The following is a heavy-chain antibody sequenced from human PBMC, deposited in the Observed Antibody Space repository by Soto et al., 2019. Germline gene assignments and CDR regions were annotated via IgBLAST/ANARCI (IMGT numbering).Heavy chain of an antibody. CDR2: VNHSGST. V-gene: IGHV4-34*01. Sequence: SETLCLTCAVYGGSFSGYYWSWIRKPPGKGLEWIGEVNHSGSTNYNPSLESRITISVDTSKDQFSLKLSSVTAADTAVYYCARHPAIFGNDYWGQGTLVTVSS. CDR1: GGSFSGYY. CDR3: ARHPAIFGNDY. D-gene: IGHD3-3*01. J-gene: IGHJ4*02.